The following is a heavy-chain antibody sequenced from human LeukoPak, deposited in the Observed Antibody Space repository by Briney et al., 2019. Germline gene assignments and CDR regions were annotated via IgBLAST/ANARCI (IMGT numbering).Heavy chain of an antibody. V-gene: IGHV3-11*06. J-gene: IGHJ4*02. D-gene: IGHD3-9*01. CDR1: GFTFSDYY. CDR3: ARSFYDILIGYYQYFDY. Sequence: GGSLRLSCAASGFTFSDYYMTWIRQAPGKGLEWVSSISSGSTYTNYADSVKGRFTISRDNAKNSLYLQMNSLRAEDTAVYYCARSFYDILIGYYQYFDYWGQGTLVTVSS. CDR2: ISSGSTYT.